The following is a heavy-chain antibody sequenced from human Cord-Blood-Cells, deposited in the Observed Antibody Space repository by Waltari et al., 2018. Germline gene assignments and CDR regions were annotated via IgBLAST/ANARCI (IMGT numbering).Heavy chain of an antibody. CDR2: IYSGGST. CDR1: GFTVSSNY. CDR3: ARDESTVTDY. Sequence: EVQLVESGGGLVQPGGSLRLSCAASGFTVSSNYMSWVRQAPGKVLEGVSVIYSGGSTYYADSVKGRFTISRDNSKNTLYLQMNSLRAEDTAVYYCARDESTVTDYWGQGTLVTVSS. J-gene: IGHJ4*02. V-gene: IGHV3-66*01. D-gene: IGHD4-4*01.